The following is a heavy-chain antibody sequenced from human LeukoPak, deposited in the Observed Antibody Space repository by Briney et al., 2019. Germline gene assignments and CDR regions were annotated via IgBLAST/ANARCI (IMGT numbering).Heavy chain of an antibody. CDR1: GYSISSGYY. V-gene: IGHV4-38-2*02. CDR2: IYHSGST. CDR3: ARTTEGGYSYGYFYYYYMDV. D-gene: IGHD5-18*01. Sequence: SETLSLTCTVSGYSISSGYYWGWIRQPPGKGLEWTGSIYHSGSTYYNPSLKSRVTISVDTSKNQFSLKLSSVTAADTAVYYCARTTEGGYSYGYFYYYYMDVWGKGTTVTISS. J-gene: IGHJ6*03.